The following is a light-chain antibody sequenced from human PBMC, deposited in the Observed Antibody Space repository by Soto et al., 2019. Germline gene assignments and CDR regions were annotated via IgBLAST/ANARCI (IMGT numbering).Light chain of an antibody. CDR1: SSDVGAYYY. Sequence: QSALTQPPSASGSPGQSVTISCTGTSSDVGAYYYVSWYQQHAGKAPKLVIYEVTKRPSGVPDRFSGSKSANTASLTVSGLQAEDEADYYCSSFASSNTWVFGGGTKVTVL. CDR2: EVT. CDR3: SSFASSNTWV. V-gene: IGLV2-8*01. J-gene: IGLJ3*02.